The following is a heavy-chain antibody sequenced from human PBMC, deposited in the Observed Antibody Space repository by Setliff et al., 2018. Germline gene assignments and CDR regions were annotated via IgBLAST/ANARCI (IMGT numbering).Heavy chain of an antibody. J-gene: IGHJ5*02. D-gene: IGHD3-22*01. CDR3: ARGPRFDYESPTYRRRFDP. Sequence: PSETLSLTCSVSGGSITSGGGFYWAWIRQPPGKELEWIGSFYSFGSIYYSPSLKNRVTISGGTSSNQFSLKLSSVTAADTAVYFCARGPRFDYESPTYRRRFDPWGQGTAVTVSS. V-gene: IGHV4-39*01. CDR2: FYSFGSI. CDR1: GGSITSGGGFY.